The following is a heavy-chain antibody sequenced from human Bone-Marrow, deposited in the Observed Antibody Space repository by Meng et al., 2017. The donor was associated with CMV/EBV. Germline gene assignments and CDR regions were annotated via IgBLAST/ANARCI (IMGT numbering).Heavy chain of an antibody. V-gene: IGHV3-30-3*01. CDR2: ISYDGSNK. Sequence: GESLKISCAASGFTFSSYAMHWVRQAPGKGLEWVAVISYDGSNKYYADSVKGRFTISRDNSKNTLYLQMNSLRAEDTAVYYCARVAHYYDRFDLPDYWGQGPLVTVSS. CDR1: GFTFSSYA. J-gene: IGHJ4*02. CDR3: ARVAHYYDRFDLPDY. D-gene: IGHD3-22*01.